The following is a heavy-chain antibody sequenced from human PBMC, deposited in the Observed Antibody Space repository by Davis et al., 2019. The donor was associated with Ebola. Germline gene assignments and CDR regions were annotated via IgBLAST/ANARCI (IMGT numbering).Heavy chain of an antibody. CDR3: ASLGLAIDP. D-gene: IGHD3-10*01. CDR2: IYYSGST. CDR1: GGSISSSSYY. V-gene: IGHV4-39*01. J-gene: IGHJ5*02. Sequence: MPGGSLRLSCTVSGGSISSSSYYWGWIRQPPGKGLEWIGSIYYSGSTYYNPSLKSRVTKSVDTSKNQFSLKLSSVTAADTAVYYCASLGLAIDPWGQGTLVTVSS.